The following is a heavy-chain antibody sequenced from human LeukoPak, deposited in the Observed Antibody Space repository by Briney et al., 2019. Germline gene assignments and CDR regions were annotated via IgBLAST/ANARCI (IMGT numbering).Heavy chain of an antibody. Sequence: SETLSLTCTVSGVSISSGGYYWSWIRQHPGKGLEWIGYIYYSGSTYYNPSLKSRVTTSVDTSKNQFSLKLTSVTAADTAVYYCARVEYDSSGYIDSWGQGALVTVSS. D-gene: IGHD3-22*01. J-gene: IGHJ4*02. V-gene: IGHV4-31*03. CDR2: IYYSGST. CDR1: GVSISSGGYY. CDR3: ARVEYDSSGYIDS.